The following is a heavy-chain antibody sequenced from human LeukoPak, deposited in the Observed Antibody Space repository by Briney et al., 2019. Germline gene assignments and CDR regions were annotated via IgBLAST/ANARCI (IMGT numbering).Heavy chain of an antibody. CDR2: IKQDGSQK. CDR1: GFTFSRYW. J-gene: IGHJ4*02. V-gene: IGHV3-7*01. D-gene: IGHD3-9*01. CDR3: ARGHYDILTGYYNVDY. Sequence: GGSLRLSCAASGFTFSRYWMSWVRQAPGKGLEWVANIKQDGSQKSYVDSVKGRFTISRDNANNLLYLQMNSLRAEDTAVYYCARGHYDILTGYYNVDYWGQGTLVTVSS.